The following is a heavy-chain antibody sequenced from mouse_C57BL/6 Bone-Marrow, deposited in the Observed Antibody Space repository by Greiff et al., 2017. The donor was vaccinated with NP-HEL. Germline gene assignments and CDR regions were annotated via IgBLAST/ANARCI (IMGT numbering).Heavy chain of an antibody. D-gene: IGHD2-5*01. V-gene: IGHV1-69*01. CDR1: GYTFTSYW. CDR2: IDPSDSYT. CDR3: ARGGYYSNYYAMDY. Sequence: VQLQQPGAELVMPGASVKLSCKASGYTFTSYWMHWVKQRPGQGLEWIGEIDPSDSYTNYNQKFKGKSTLTVDKSSSTAYMQRSSLTSEDSAVYDCARGGYYSNYYAMDYWGQGTSVTVSS. J-gene: IGHJ4*01.